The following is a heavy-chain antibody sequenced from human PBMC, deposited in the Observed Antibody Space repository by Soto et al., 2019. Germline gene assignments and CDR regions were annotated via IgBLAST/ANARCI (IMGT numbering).Heavy chain of an antibody. J-gene: IGHJ6*02. CDR3: ARDPHTVVTYYGMDV. CDR1: GFTFSSYS. Sequence: GGSLRLSCAASGFTFSSYSMNWVRQAPGKGLEWVSSISSSSSDIYYADSVKGRFTISRDNAKTSLYLQMNSLRAEDTAGYYCARDPHTVVTYYGMDVWGQGTKVTVSS. V-gene: IGHV3-21*01. CDR2: ISSSSSDI. D-gene: IGHD2-15*01.